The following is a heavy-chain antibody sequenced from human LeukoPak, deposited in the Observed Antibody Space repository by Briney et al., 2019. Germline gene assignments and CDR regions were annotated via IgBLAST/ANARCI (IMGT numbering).Heavy chain of an antibody. V-gene: IGHV1-18*01. D-gene: IGHD6-6*01. CDR3: ARDRIAARPKGHWFDP. J-gene: IGHJ5*02. Sequence: ASVKVSCKASGYTFTSYGISWVRQAPGRGLEWMGWISAYNGNTNYAQKLQGRVTMTTDTSTSTAYMELRSLRSDDTAVYYCARDRIAARPKGHWFDPWGQGTLVTVSS. CDR1: GYTFTSYG. CDR2: ISAYNGNT.